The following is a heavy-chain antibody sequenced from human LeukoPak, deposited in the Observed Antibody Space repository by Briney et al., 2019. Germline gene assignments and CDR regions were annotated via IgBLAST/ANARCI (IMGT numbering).Heavy chain of an antibody. Sequence: GGSLRLSCAASGFTVSSNSMSWVRQAPGKGLEWVSVIYSGGSTYYADSVKGRFTISRDNSKNTLYLQMNSLRAEDTAVYYCAGDCSGGTCYSGAFDIWGQGTMVTVSS. J-gene: IGHJ3*02. CDR3: AGDCSGGTCYSGAFDI. CDR2: IYSGGST. CDR1: GFTVSSNS. V-gene: IGHV3-66*01. D-gene: IGHD2-15*01.